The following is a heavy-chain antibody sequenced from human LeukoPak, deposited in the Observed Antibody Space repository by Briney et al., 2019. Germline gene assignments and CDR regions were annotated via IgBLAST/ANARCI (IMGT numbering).Heavy chain of an antibody. Sequence: PGGSLRLSCAASGFTFSSYSMNWVRQAPGKGLEWVALISFDGSNKYYADSVKGRFTVSRDNSKNTLYLQMNSLRDDDTAVYYCARSGMLDAFDIWGQGTMVTVSS. V-gene: IGHV3-30-3*01. CDR1: GFTFSSYS. J-gene: IGHJ3*02. CDR2: ISFDGSNK. CDR3: ARSGMLDAFDI. D-gene: IGHD1-1*01.